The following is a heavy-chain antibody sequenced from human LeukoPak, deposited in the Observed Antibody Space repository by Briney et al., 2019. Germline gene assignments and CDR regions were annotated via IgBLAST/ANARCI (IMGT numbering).Heavy chain of an antibody. CDR3: ARHVRLATHTHHLDY. Sequence: SETLSLTCAVYGASFSGYYWSWIRQPPGKGLEWSGEIFHSVTTSYNPSLKSRASMSVETSKNHFSLKLSSVTDADTDVYYCARHVRLATHTHHLDYWGQGSLVTVSS. CDR1: GASFSGYY. V-gene: IGHV4-34*12. J-gene: IGHJ4*02. CDR2: IFHSVTT. D-gene: IGHD6-6*01.